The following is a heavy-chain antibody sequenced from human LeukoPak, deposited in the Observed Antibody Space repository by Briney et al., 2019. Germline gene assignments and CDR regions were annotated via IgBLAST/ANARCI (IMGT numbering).Heavy chain of an antibody. CDR3: ARDCIAVAGPNWFDP. Sequence: SETPSLTCAVYGGSFSGYYWSWIRQPPGKGLEWIGEINHSGITNYNPSLKSRVTISIDTSKNQFPLKLSSVTAADTAVYYCARDCIAVAGPNWFDPWGQGTLVTVSS. CDR1: GGSFSGYY. CDR2: INHSGIT. D-gene: IGHD6-19*01. V-gene: IGHV4-34*01. J-gene: IGHJ5*02.